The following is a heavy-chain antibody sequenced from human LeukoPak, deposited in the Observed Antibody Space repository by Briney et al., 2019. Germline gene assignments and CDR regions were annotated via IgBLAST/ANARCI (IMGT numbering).Heavy chain of an antibody. Sequence: PGGSLRLSCAASGFTVSSNYMSWVRQAPGKVLEWVSVIYIGGSTYYADSVKGRFTISRDNSKNTLYLQMNSLRAEGTAVYYCARDYLYYYDSSGYYSDYWGQGTLVTVSS. CDR3: ARDYLYYYDSSGYYSDY. D-gene: IGHD3-22*01. J-gene: IGHJ4*02. V-gene: IGHV3-53*01. CDR1: GFTVSSNY. CDR2: IYIGGST.